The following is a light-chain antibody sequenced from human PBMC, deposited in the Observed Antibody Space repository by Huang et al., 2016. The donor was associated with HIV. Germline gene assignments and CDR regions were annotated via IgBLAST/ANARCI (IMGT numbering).Light chain of an antibody. J-gene: IGKJ1*01. Sequence: DIQLTQSPSTLSASVGDRLTTTCRASQNISSWLAWYQQKPGKATNLLIYQISSLESGVPSRFSGSGSGTKFTLTINSLQPDDIGTYYCQYGETFGQGSKVEVK. CDR1: QNISSW. V-gene: IGKV1-5*03. CDR3: QYGET. CDR2: QIS.